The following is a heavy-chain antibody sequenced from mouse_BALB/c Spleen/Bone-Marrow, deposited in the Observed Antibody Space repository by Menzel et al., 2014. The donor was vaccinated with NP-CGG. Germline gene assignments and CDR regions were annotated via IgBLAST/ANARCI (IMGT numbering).Heavy chain of an antibody. CDR1: GYTFTDHA. J-gene: IGHJ4*01. V-gene: IGHV1S137*01. CDR2: ISGYYGDA. CDR3: ARSGKVRNAMDY. D-gene: IGHD2-14*01. Sequence: QVQLQQSGAKLVRPGVSVKISCKGSGYTFTDHAIHWVKRSHAKSLEWIGVISGYYGDAIYNQKFKGKATMTVDKPSSTAYMELARLTSEDSAIYYCARSGKVRNAMDYWRSRNLSHRLL.